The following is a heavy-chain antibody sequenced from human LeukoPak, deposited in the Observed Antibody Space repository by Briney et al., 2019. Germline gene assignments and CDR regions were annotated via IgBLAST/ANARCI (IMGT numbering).Heavy chain of an antibody. CDR3: ARETPPVRILWFGELQKYNWFDP. J-gene: IGHJ5*02. V-gene: IGHV4-34*01. Sequence: PSETLSLTCAVYGGSFSGYYWSWIRQPPGKGLEWIGEINHSGSANYNPSLKSRVTISVDTSKNQFSLNLSSVTAADTAVYYCARETPPVRILWFGELQKYNWFDPWGQGTLVTVSS. CDR2: INHSGSA. CDR1: GGSFSGYY. D-gene: IGHD3-10*01.